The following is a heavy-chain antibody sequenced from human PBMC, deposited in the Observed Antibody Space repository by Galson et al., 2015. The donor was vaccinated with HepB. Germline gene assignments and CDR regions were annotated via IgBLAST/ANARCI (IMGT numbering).Heavy chain of an antibody. J-gene: IGHJ5*02. D-gene: IGHD1-26*01. Sequence: SLRLSCAASGFTVSSNHMSWVRQAPGKGLEWVSVIYSGGSTYYADSVKGRFTISRDNSKNTLYLQMNSLRAEDTAVYYCARDGRALWELQFDPWGQGTLVTVSS. CDR1: GFTVSSNH. CDR3: ARDGRALWELQFDP. V-gene: IGHV3-66*01. CDR2: IYSGGST.